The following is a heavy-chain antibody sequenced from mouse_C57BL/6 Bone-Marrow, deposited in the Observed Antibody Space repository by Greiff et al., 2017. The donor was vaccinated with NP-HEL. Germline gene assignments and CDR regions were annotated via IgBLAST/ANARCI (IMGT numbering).Heavy chain of an antibody. D-gene: IGHD1-1*01. CDR1: GYSITSGYY. Sequence: DVHLVESGPGLVKPSQSLSLTCSVTGYSITSGYYWYWIRQFPGNKLEWMGYISYDGSNNYNPSLKNRISLTRDTSKNQFFLKLNSVTTEDTATYYCARARTVVNYAMDYWGQGTSVTVSS. CDR2: ISYDGSN. J-gene: IGHJ4*01. V-gene: IGHV3-6*01. CDR3: ARARTVVNYAMDY.